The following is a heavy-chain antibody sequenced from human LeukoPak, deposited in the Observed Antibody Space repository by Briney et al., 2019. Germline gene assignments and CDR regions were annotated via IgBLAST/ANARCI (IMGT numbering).Heavy chain of an antibody. CDR1: GFSFNIYA. J-gene: IGHJ6*04. CDR2: ISGSGGST. V-gene: IGHV3-23*01. CDR3: AELGITMIGGV. D-gene: IGHD3-10*02. Sequence: GGSLRLSCAASGFSFNIYAMGWVRQAPGKGLEWVSAISGSGGSTYYADSVKGRFTISRDNAKNSLYLQMNSLRAEDTAVYYCAELGITMIGGVWGKGTTVTISS.